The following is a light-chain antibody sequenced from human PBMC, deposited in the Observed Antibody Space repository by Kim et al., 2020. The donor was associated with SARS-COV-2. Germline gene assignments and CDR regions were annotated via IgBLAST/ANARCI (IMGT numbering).Light chain of an antibody. V-gene: IGLV3-21*03. CDR1: TIGDKS. Sequence: GNTASITCGGNTIGDKSVLWYQQNPGQAPVLVISVDFGRPSGIPERFSGSHSGSTATLTISMVESGDEADYYCQVSDNTYDHPYYVFGTGTKVTVL. CDR2: VDF. J-gene: IGLJ1*01. CDR3: QVSDNTYDHPYYV.